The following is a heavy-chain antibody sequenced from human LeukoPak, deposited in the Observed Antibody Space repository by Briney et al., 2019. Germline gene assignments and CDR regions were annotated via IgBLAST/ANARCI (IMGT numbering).Heavy chain of an antibody. J-gene: IGHJ4*02. CDR3: ARDQDSYDSSAVFDY. CDR1: GFTFSSYA. CDR2: KSYDGSNK. Sequence: GRSLRLSCAASGFTFSSYAMHWVRQAPGKGLEWVAVKSYDGSNKYYADSVKGRFTISRDNSKNTLYLQMNSLRAEDTAVYYCARDQDSYDSSAVFDYWGQGTLVTVSS. D-gene: IGHD3-22*01. V-gene: IGHV3-30-3*01.